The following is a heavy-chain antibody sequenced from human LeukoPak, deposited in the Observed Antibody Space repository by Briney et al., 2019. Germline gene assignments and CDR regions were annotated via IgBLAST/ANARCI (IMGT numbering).Heavy chain of an antibody. CDR1: GYTFSSYG. D-gene: IGHD1-1*01. Sequence: ASVKVSCKASGYTFSSYGITWVRQAPGQGLEWMGWISPYSGDTNYVQKFQGRITMSTDTPTNTAYMEVRSLRSDDTAVYYCSRLMGDNDAGGNWLDPWGQGTLVTVSS. J-gene: IGHJ5*02. CDR3: SRLMGDNDAGGNWLDP. V-gene: IGHV1-18*01. CDR2: ISPYSGDT.